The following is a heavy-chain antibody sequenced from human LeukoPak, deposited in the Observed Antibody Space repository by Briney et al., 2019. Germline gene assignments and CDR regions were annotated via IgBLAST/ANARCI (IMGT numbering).Heavy chain of an antibody. V-gene: IGHV3-30*12. CDR3: ARDIVGATGAFDI. CDR1: GFTFTTYG. D-gene: IGHD1-26*01. CDR2: IQNDEIDK. J-gene: IGHJ3*02. Sequence: GGSLRLSCAASGFTFTTYGMHWVRQAPGKGLEWVAFIQNDEIDKFYADSVKGRFTISRDNSKNTLYLQMNSLRAEDTAVYYCARDIVGATGAFDIWGQGTMVTVSS.